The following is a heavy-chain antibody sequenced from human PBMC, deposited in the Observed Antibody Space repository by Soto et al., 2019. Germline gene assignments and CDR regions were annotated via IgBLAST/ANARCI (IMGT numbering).Heavy chain of an antibody. Sequence: PSETLSLTCTVSGGSISSYYWSWIRQPPGKGLEWIGYIYYSGSTNYNPSLKSRVTISVDTSKNQFSLKLSSVTAADTAVYYCARVGCSGGSCYALDYWGQGTLVTVSS. CDR3: ARVGCSGGSCYALDY. V-gene: IGHV4-59*01. CDR2: IYYSGST. D-gene: IGHD2-15*01. J-gene: IGHJ4*02. CDR1: GGSISSYY.